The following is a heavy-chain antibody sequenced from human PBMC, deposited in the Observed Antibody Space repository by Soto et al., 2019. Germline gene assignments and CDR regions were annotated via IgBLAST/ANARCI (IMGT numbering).Heavy chain of an antibody. J-gene: IGHJ5*02. CDR2: IYYSGST. Sequence: PSETLSLTCTVSGGSISSYYWSWIRQPPGKGLEWIGYIYYSGSTNYNPSLKSRVTISVDTSKNQFSLKLSSVTAADTAVYYCARGSDGSGVVGYNWFDPWGQGTLVTVSS. V-gene: IGHV4-59*01. CDR3: ARGSDGSGVVGYNWFDP. CDR1: GGSISSYY. D-gene: IGHD6-25*01.